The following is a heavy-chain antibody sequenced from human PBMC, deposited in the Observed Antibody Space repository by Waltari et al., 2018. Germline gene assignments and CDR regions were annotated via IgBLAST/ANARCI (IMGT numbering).Heavy chain of an antibody. CDR2: SSDDGSGS. J-gene: IGHJ3*01. CDR3: GRSSYRGDLL. V-gene: IGHV3-74*01. CDR1: GFTFNHYW. Sequence: EVQLVESGGGLVQPGGSLRLSCTASGFTFNHYWIHWVRQAPGKGLVWVSRSSDDGSGSSYADAGQGRFTLSSDNAKSTVYLQMNSLRGEDTAVYYGGRSSYRGDLLWSQGTMVTVSS. D-gene: IGHD3-10*01.